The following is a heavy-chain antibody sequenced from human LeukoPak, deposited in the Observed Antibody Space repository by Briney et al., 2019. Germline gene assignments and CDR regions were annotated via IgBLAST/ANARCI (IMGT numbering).Heavy chain of an antibody. Sequence: SVKVSCKASGGTFSSYAISWVRQAPGQGLEWMGRIIPIFGTANYAQKFQGRVTITTDESTSTAYMELSSPRSEDTAVYYCAREAPRITIFGVVIRYFDYWGQGTLVTVSS. CDR3: AREAPRITIFGVVIRYFDY. J-gene: IGHJ4*02. CDR2: IIPIFGTA. V-gene: IGHV1-69*05. D-gene: IGHD3-3*01. CDR1: GGTFSSYA.